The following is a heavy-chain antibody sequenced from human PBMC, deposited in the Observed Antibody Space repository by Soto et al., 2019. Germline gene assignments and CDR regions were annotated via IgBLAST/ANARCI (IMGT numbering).Heavy chain of an antibody. J-gene: IGHJ4*02. Sequence: SGPTLVNPKQTLTLTCSFSGFSLTTSEEAVGWIRQPPGKGLEWLALIYWHDEKRFSPSLRSSLTITKDTSKNQVVLTMTNMDPVDTATYYCAHRKGGYFDYWGQGTLVTVSS. D-gene: IGHD3-16*01. V-gene: IGHV2-5*01. CDR2: IYWHDEK. CDR3: AHRKGGYFDY. CDR1: GFSLTTSEEA.